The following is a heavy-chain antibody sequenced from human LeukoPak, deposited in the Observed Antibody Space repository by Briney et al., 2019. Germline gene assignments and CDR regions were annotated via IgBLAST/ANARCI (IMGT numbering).Heavy chain of an antibody. V-gene: IGHV1-69*13. CDR2: IIPIFGTA. J-gene: IGHJ4*02. Sequence: ASVKVSCKASGGTFSSYAISWVRQAPGQGLEWMGGIIPIFGTANYAQKFQGRVTITADESTSTAYMGLSSLRSEDTAVYYCARAPNWNDFTYYFDYWGQGTLVTVSS. CDR3: ARAPNWNDFTYYFDY. D-gene: IGHD1-1*01. CDR1: GGTFSSYA.